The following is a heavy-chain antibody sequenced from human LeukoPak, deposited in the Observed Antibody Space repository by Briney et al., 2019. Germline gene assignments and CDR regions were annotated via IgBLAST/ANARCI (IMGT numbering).Heavy chain of an antibody. CDR2: INHSGST. Sequence: PSETLSLTYAVYGGSFSGYYWSWIRQPPGKGLEWIGEINHSGSTNYNPSLKSRVTISVDTSKNQFSLKLSSVTAADTAVYYCARGGRPTRPFYCSSTSCPKPPGERATATYYYYGMDVWGQGTTVTVSS. D-gene: IGHD2-2*01. J-gene: IGHJ6*02. CDR1: GGSFSGYY. CDR3: ARGGRPTRPFYCSSTSCPKPPGERATATYYYYGMDV. V-gene: IGHV4-34*01.